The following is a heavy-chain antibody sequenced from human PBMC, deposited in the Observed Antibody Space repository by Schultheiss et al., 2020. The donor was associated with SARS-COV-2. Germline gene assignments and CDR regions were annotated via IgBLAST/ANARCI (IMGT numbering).Heavy chain of an antibody. V-gene: IGHV4-31*11. CDR3: ARDLNGGNSVPGMDV. J-gene: IGHJ6*02. Sequence: SETLSLTCAVYGGSISSGGYYWSWIRQHPGKGLEWIGYIYYSGSTYYNPSLKSRVTISVDTSKNQFSLKLSSVTAADTAVYYCARDLNGGNSVPGMDVWGQGTTVTVSS. CDR2: IYYSGST. CDR1: GGSISSGGYY. D-gene: IGHD4-23*01.